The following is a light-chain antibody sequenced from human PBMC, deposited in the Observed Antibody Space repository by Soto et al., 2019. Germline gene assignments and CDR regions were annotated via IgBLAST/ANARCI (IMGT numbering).Light chain of an antibody. J-gene: IGKJ5*01. CDR1: QSVSSSY. CDR3: QQYGSSPPIT. Sequence: EIVLTQSPGTLSLSPGERATLSCRASQSVSSSYLAWYQQKPGQAPKLLIYGASTSATGIPERFSGSGSGTDFVLTISRLEPEDFVVYYCQQYGSSPPITFGQGTRLEIK. CDR2: GAS. V-gene: IGKV3-20*01.